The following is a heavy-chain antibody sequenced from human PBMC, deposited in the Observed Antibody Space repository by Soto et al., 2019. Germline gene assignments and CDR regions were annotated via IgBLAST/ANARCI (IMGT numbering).Heavy chain of an antibody. D-gene: IGHD2-2*01. V-gene: IGHV3-23*01. Sequence: EEQLLESGGGLVRPGGSLRLSCAASGFTFRSYAMSWVRQAPGKGPEWVSAITASADTTYYADSVKGRFTISRDNSKNTMYVRMNSLRGEDTAVYYCARVRPLRDCTRTSCLGAFDIWGQGTMVTVS. J-gene: IGHJ3*02. CDR1: GFTFRSYA. CDR2: ITASADTT. CDR3: ARVRPLRDCTRTSCLGAFDI.